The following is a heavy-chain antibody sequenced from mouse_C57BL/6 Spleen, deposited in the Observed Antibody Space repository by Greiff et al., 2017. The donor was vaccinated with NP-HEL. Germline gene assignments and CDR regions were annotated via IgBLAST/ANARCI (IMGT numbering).Heavy chain of an antibody. CDR3: ARESDYDEIDY. V-gene: IGHV5-16*01. CDR1: GFTLSDYY. J-gene: IGHJ2*01. Sequence: EVQRVESEGGLVQPGSSMKLSCTASGFTLSDYYMAWVRQVPEKGLEWVANINYDGSSTYYLDSLKSRFIISRDNAKNILYLQMSSLKSEDTATYYCARESDYDEIDYWGQGTTLTVSS. D-gene: IGHD2-4*01. CDR2: INYDGSST.